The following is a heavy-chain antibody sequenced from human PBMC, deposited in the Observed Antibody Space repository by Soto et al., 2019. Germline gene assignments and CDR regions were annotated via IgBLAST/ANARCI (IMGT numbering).Heavy chain of an antibody. V-gene: IGHV3-30-3*01. CDR3: ARDLRSGYYYYYYGMDV. J-gene: IGHJ6*02. Sequence: GGSLRLSCAASGFTFSSYAMHWVRQAPGKGLEWVAVISYDGSNKYYADSVKGRFTISRDNSKNTLYLQMNSLRAEDTAVYYCARDLRSGYYYYYYGMDVWGQGTTVTVSS. CDR1: GFTFSSYA. CDR2: ISYDGSNK. D-gene: IGHD3-3*01.